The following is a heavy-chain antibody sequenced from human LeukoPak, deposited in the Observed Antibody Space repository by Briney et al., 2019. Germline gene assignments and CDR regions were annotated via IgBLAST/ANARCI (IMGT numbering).Heavy chain of an antibody. CDR3: ARAADSSGYTAFDI. D-gene: IGHD3-22*01. J-gene: IGHJ3*02. V-gene: IGHV4-4*07. CDR2: IYTSGST. Sequence: PSETLSLTYTVSGGSLHGYYWSWVRQPAGKGLEWIGRIYTSGSTNYNPSVKSRVTMSVDTSKSQFSLKLRSVTAADTAVYYCARAADSSGYTAFDIWGQGTMVTVSS. CDR1: GGSLHGYY.